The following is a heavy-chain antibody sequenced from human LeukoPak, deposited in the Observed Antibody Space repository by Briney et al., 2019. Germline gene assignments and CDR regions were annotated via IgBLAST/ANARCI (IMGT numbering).Heavy chain of an antibody. Sequence: PGGSLRLSCAASGFTFNTYAMNWIRQAPGKGLEWVSFISSSSGIIHYADSVKGRFTISRDNAKNSLYLQMNSLRAEDTAVYYCASDPKGSRHEFDYWGQGTLVTISS. J-gene: IGHJ4*02. CDR1: GFTFNTYA. V-gene: IGHV3-48*04. CDR3: ASDPKGSRHEFDY. CDR2: ISSSSGII.